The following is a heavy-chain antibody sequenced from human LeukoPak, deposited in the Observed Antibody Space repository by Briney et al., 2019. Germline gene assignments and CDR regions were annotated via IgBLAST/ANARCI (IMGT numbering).Heavy chain of an antibody. CDR3: ARVCSSTGTYYDFWSGYPDAFDI. Sequence: PSQTLSLTCTVSGGSISSGDYYWSWIRQPPGKGLEWIGYIYYSGSTYYNPSLKSRVTISVDTSKNQFSLKLSSVTAADTAVYYCARVCSSTGTYYDFWSGYPDAFDIWGQGTMVTVSS. CDR2: IYYSGST. D-gene: IGHD3-3*01. J-gene: IGHJ3*02. CDR1: GGSISSGDYY. V-gene: IGHV4-30-4*08.